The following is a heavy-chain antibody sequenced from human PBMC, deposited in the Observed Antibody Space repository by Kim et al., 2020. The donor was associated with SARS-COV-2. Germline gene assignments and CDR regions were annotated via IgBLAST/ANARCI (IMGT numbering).Heavy chain of an antibody. V-gene: IGHV3-15*01. CDR3: TTGCSSTSCYGDY. Sequence: YAAPVKVRFTISRDDSKNTLYLQMNSLTTEDTAVYYCTTGCSSTSCYGDYWGQGTLVTVSS. D-gene: IGHD2-2*01. J-gene: IGHJ4*02.